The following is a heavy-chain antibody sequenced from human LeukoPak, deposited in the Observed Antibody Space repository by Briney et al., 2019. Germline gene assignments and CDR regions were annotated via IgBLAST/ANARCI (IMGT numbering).Heavy chain of an antibody. Sequence: PSETLSLTCTVYGGSFSGYYWSWIRQPPGKGLEWIEEINHSGSTNYNPSLKSRVTISVDTSKNQFSLKLSSVAAADTAVYYCARGCLGLRYFDWLLKTPNWFDPWGQGTLVTVSS. D-gene: IGHD3-9*01. CDR2: INHSGST. J-gene: IGHJ5*02. V-gene: IGHV4-34*01. CDR1: GGSFSGYY. CDR3: ARGCLGLRYFDWLLKTPNWFDP.